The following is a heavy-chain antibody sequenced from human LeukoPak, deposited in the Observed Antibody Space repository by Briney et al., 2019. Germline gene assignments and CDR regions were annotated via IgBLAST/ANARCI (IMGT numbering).Heavy chain of an antibody. D-gene: IGHD2/OR15-2a*01. Sequence: ASLKVSCKASGYNFTGYYIHWVRQAPGQCREWVGCLNPKTGGTKSAQKFQRRVTLTRDTSTTTAYMELSTLTSDGTALYFCVTKGNIAAVILSQLDGFDVWGQGTMVIVSS. CDR1: GYNFTGYY. CDR3: VTKGNIAAVILSQLDGFDV. V-gene: IGHV1-2*02. J-gene: IGHJ6*02. CDR2: LNPKTGGT.